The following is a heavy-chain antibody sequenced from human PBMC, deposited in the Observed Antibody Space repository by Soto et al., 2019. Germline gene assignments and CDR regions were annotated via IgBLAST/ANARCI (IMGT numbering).Heavy chain of an antibody. V-gene: IGHV3-48*02. J-gene: IGHJ4*02. CDR2: ITSSSNTK. CDR1: GLTFSSYN. D-gene: IGHD1-26*01. CDR3: ARGEGRFAPFGY. Sequence: EVQLVESGGGLVQPGGSLRLSCAASGLTFSSYNMNWVRQAPGKGLEWVSYITSSSNTKYYTDSVKGRFTISRDNAKNSLYLQMNSLRDEDTAVYYCARGEGRFAPFGYWGQGTLVTVSS.